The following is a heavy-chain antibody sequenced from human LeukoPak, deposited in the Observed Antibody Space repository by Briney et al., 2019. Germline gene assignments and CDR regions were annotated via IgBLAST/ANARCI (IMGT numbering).Heavy chain of an antibody. J-gene: IGHJ4*02. Sequence: PGGSLRLSCAASGFTVSSYSMNWVRQAPGKGLEWVSSISSSSSYIYYADSVKGRFTISRDNAKNSLYLQMNSLRAEDTAVYYCARGPRGSWNYDYWGQGTLVTVSS. CDR2: ISSSSSYI. D-gene: IGHD1-7*01. CDR1: GFTVSSYS. CDR3: ARGPRGSWNYDY. V-gene: IGHV3-21*01.